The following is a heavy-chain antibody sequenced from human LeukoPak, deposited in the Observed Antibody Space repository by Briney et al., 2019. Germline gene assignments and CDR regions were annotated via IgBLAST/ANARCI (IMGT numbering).Heavy chain of an antibody. CDR1: GGSISRYY. CDR2: IDASGST. CDR3: ARERSSSWCGSHWYFDL. D-gene: IGHD6-13*01. Sequence: SETLSLTCTVSGGSISRYYWSWIRQSAGKGLEWVGRIDASGSTNYNPSLKSRVTMSVDTSKNQFSLKPSSVTAADTAVFYCARERSSSWCGSHWYFDLWGRGTLVTVSS. V-gene: IGHV4-4*07. J-gene: IGHJ2*01.